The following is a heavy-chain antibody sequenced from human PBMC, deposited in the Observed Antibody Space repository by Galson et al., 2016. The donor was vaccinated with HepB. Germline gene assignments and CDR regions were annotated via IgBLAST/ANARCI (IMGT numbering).Heavy chain of an antibody. J-gene: IGHJ5*02. CDR2: IDYGGS. CDR3: VRWDNYRKLDL. V-gene: IGHV3-33*01. D-gene: IGHD5-24*01. Sequence: SLRLSCAASGFTFRNHGMHWVRQAPGKGLEWVAVIDYGGSEYAESAKGRFTISRDDSKETLDLQMGSLRVGDTAEYYCVRWDNYRKLDLWGQGILVTVSS. CDR1: GFTFRNHG.